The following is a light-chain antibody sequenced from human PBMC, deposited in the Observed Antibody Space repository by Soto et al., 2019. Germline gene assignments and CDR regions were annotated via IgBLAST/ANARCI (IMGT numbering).Light chain of an antibody. CDR2: GAS. Sequence: EILLTQSPGTLVLSPGDRATLSCRASQSVNKAYLVWYQVKPGKAPRRLIYGASNRATGIPARLSGSGSGTDFTLTISSLEPEDSAVYYCQQHLGRHTFGQGTKVDIK. V-gene: IGKV3-20*01. J-gene: IGKJ1*01. CDR1: QSVNKAY. CDR3: QQHLGRHT.